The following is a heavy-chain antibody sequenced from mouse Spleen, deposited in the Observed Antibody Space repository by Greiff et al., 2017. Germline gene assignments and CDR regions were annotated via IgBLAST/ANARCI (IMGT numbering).Heavy chain of an antibody. D-gene: IGHD2-3*01. J-gene: IGHJ3*01. CDR2: ISSGGGNT. CDR3: ARPDGYSPWFAY. V-gene: IGHV5-9*04. CDR1: GFTFSSYT. Sequence: EVHLVESGGGLVKPGGSLKLSCAASGFTFSSYTMSWVRQTPAKRLEWVATISSGGGNTYYPDSVKGRFTISRDNARNTLYLQMSSLRSEDTAMYYCARPDGYSPWFAYWGQGTLVTVSA.